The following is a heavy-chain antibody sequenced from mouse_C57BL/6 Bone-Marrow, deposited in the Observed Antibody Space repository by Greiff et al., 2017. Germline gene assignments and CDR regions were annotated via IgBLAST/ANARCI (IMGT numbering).Heavy chain of an antibody. D-gene: IGHD4-1*01. CDR3: ARSPLGRPWYFDV. V-gene: IGHV1-7*01. CDR1: GYTFTSYW. Sequence: QVQLKESGAELAKPGASVKLSCKASGYTFTSYWMHWVKQRPGQGLEWIGYINPNSGYTKYNQKFKDKATLTADKSSSTAYMQLSSLTYEDSAVYYCARSPLGRPWYFDVWGTGTTVTVSS. J-gene: IGHJ1*03. CDR2: INPNSGYT.